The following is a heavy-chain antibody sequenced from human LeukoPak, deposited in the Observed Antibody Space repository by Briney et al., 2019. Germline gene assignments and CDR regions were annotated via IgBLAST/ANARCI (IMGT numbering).Heavy chain of an antibody. CDR1: YISMSSARYE. J-gene: IGHJ4*02. CDR3: ARRLRFLEGAFDY. V-gene: IGHV4-39*05. D-gene: IGHD3-3*01. Sequence: PSHTCVSPYISMSSARYECSWSRQPPQKKKKWIGSIYYSGSTYYNPSLKSRVTISVDTSKNQFSLKLSSVTAADTAVYYCARRLRFLEGAFDYWGQGTLVTVSS. CDR2: IYYSGST.